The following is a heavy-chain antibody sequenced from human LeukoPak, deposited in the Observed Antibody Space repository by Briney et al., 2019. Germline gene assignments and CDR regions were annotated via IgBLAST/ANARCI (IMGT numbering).Heavy chain of an antibody. J-gene: IGHJ3*02. CDR2: IIPIFGTA. D-gene: IGHD2-15*01. Sequence: APVKVSCKASGGTFISYAISWVRQAPGQGLEWMGGIIPIFGTANYAQKFQGRVTITAGESTSTAYMELSSLRSEDTAVYYCARSGGGITRSAFDIWGQGTMVTVSS. CDR1: GGTFISYA. V-gene: IGHV1-69*13. CDR3: ARSGGGITRSAFDI.